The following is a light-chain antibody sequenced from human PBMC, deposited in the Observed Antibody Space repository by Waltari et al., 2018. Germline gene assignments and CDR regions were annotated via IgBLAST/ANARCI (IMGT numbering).Light chain of an antibody. J-gene: IGLJ3*02. Sequence: QSALTQPASVSGSPGQSLTISCTGTSSDIGFYNYVSWYQQHPGKAPKLMIYDVSERPSGVSNRFSGSKSGNTASLTISGLQAEDEADYYCNSYAGSSSWVFGGGTKLTVL. CDR1: SSDIGFYNY. V-gene: IGLV2-14*03. CDR3: NSYAGSSSWV. CDR2: DVS.